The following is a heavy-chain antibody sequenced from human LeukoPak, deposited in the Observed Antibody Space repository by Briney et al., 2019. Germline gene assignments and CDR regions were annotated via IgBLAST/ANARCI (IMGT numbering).Heavy chain of an antibody. D-gene: IGHD1-26*01. V-gene: IGHV3-74*01. CDR2: INSDGSGT. CDR3: ARGGSPPEALGDTFDI. CDR1: GFTFSSYW. J-gene: IGHJ3*02. Sequence: GSLRLSCAASGFTFSSYWMHWVRRAPGKGLVWVSRINSDGSGTSYADSVKGRFTISRDNVKNTLYLQMNSLRAEDTAVYYCARGGSPPEALGDTFDIWGQGTMVTVSS.